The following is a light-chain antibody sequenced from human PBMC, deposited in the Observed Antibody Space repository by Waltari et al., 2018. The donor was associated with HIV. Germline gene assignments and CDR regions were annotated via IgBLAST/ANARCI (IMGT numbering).Light chain of an antibody. CDR1: GADIGAYNY. Sequence: QSALTQPASVSGSPGQSITISCAGTGADIGAYNYVAWYQTLQNSVTKLIISDVSIRPSGISDRFSASKSGNAASLTISGLQAEGEGDYYCSSYTTFNTVIFGGGTKLTVL. CDR3: SSYTTFNTVI. CDR2: DVS. J-gene: IGLJ2*01. V-gene: IGLV2-14*03.